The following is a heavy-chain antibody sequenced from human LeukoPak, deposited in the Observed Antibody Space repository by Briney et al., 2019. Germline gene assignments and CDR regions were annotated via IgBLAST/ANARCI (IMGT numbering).Heavy chain of an antibody. V-gene: IGHV3-48*04. CDR3: AELGITMIGGV. J-gene: IGHJ6*04. CDR1: GFTFSSYN. CDR2: ISSSGSTI. Sequence: GGSLRLSCEASGFTFSSYNMNWVRQAPGKGLEWVSYISSSGSTIYYADSVKGRFTISRDNAKNSLYLQMNSLRAEDTAVYYCAELGITMIGGVWGKGTTVTISS. D-gene: IGHD3-10*02.